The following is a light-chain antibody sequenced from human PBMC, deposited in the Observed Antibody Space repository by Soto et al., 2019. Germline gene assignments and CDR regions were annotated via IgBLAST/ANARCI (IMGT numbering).Light chain of an antibody. CDR2: GAS. CDR1: QSVSSN. CDR3: QQYGSSPQT. Sequence: EIVMTQSPATLSVSPGERATLSCRASQSVSSNLAWYQQKPGQAPRLLIYGASTRATGIPARFSSSGSGTDFTLTISRLEPEDFAVYYCQQYGSSPQTFGQGTKVDIK. J-gene: IGKJ1*01. V-gene: IGKV3-15*01.